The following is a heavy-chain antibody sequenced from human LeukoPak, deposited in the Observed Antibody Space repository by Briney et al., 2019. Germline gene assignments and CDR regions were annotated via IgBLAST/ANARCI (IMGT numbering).Heavy chain of an antibody. CDR2: TGSTGVST. D-gene: IGHD2-2*01. V-gene: IGHV3-23*01. CDR1: GFTFSSYA. CDR3: AKDPGVVPAHYFDY. Sequence: GGSLRLSCAASGFTFSSYAMNWVRQAPGKGLEWVSATGSTGVSTFYADSVKGRFTVSRDNSKNTLSLQMNSLRAEDTAVYYCAKDPGVVPAHYFDYSGQGILVTVSS. J-gene: IGHJ4*02.